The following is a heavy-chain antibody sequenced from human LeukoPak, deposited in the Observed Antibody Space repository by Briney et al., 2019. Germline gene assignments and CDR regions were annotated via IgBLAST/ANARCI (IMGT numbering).Heavy chain of an antibody. J-gene: IGHJ4*02. CDR1: GGSISSYY. CDR2: IYYRGST. Sequence: SETLSLTCTVSGGSISSYYWSWIRQPPGKGLEWIGYIYYRGSTNYNPSLKSRVTISVDTSKNQFSLKLSSVTAADTAVYYCARHGMLWLNAYLDYWGQGTLVTVSS. V-gene: IGHV4-59*08. CDR3: ARHGMLWLNAYLDY. D-gene: IGHD5-18*01.